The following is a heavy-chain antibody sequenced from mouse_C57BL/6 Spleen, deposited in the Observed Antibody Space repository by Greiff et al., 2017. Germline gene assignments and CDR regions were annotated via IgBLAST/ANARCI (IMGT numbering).Heavy chain of an antibody. J-gene: IGHJ1*03. CDR1: GYSITSDY. CDR3: ARYEYDDYWYFDV. Sequence: DVKLQESGPGLAKPSQTLSLTCSVTGYSITSDYWNWIRKFPGNKLEYMGYISYSGSTYYNPSLKSRISITRDTSKNQYYLQLNSVTTEDTATYYCARYEYDDYWYFDVWGTGTTVTDAS. CDR2: ISYSGST. D-gene: IGHD2-4*01. V-gene: IGHV3-8*01.